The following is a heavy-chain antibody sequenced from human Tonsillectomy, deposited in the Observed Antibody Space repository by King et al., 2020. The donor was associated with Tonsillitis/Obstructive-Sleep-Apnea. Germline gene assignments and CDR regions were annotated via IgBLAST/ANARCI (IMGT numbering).Heavy chain of an antibody. CDR3: AKITSYSSGWYEGHFDY. J-gene: IGHJ4*02. V-gene: IGHV3-23*04. CDR2: ISASGGGT. CDR1: GFTFSSYA. D-gene: IGHD6-19*01. Sequence: VQLVESGGGLVQPGGSLRLSCAASGFTFSSYAMSWVRQAPGKGLEWVSAISASGGGTYSADFVKGRFTISRDNSKNTVYLQMNILRAEITAVYYCAKITSYSSGWYEGHFDYWGQGTLVTVSS.